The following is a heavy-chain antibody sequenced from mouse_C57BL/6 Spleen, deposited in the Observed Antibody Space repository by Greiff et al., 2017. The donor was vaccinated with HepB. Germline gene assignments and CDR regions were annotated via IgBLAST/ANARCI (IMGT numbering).Heavy chain of an antibody. CDR3: ARCFPDETFAY. J-gene: IGHJ3*01. V-gene: IGHV5-4*01. Sequence: EVQVVESGGGLVKPGGSLKLSCAASGFTFSSYAMSWVRQTPEKRLEWVATISDGGSYTYYPDNVKGRFTISRDNAKNNLYLQMSHLKSEDTAMYYCARCFPDETFAYWGQGTLVTVSA. CDR1: GFTFSSYA. CDR2: ISDGGSYT.